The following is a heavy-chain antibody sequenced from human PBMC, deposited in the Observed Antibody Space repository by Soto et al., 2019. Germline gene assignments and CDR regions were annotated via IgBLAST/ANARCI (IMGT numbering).Heavy chain of an antibody. CDR2: INPSGGST. Sequence: GAAVKVSCKASGYTFTSYYMHWVQQAPGQGLEWMGIINPSGGSTSYAQKFQGRVTMTRDTSTSTVYMELSSLRSEDTAVYYCARRIRDGYTDYWGQGTLVTVSS. CDR3: ARRIRDGYTDY. CDR1: GYTFTSYY. J-gene: IGHJ4*02. D-gene: IGHD5-12*01. V-gene: IGHV1-46*01.